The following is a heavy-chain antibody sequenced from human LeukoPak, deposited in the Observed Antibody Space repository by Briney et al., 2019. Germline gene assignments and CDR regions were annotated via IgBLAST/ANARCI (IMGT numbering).Heavy chain of an antibody. D-gene: IGHD5-12*01. V-gene: IGHV3-11*01. CDR2: ISSSGSTI. Sequence: GGSLRLSCAASGFTFSDYYMSWIRQAPGKGLEWVSYISSSGSTIYYADSVKGRFTISRDNAKNSLYLQMNSLRAEDTAVYYCASGMVATNYYYYYMDVWGKGTTVTISS. CDR1: GFTFSDYY. J-gene: IGHJ6*03. CDR3: ASGMVATNYYYYYMDV.